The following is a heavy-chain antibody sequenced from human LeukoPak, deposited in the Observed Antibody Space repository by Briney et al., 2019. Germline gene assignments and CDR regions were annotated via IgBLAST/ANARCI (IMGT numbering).Heavy chain of an antibody. CDR3: AKVRWSTSSPIAFDI. CDR1: GFTFSSYA. J-gene: IGHJ3*02. Sequence: GGSLRLSCAASGFTFSSYAMSWVRQAPGKGLEWVSAISGSGGSTYNADSVKGRFTISRDNSKNTLYLQMNSLRAEDSAVYYCAKVRWSTSSPIAFDIWGRGTMVTVSS. D-gene: IGHD6-6*01. CDR2: ISGSGGST. V-gene: IGHV3-23*01.